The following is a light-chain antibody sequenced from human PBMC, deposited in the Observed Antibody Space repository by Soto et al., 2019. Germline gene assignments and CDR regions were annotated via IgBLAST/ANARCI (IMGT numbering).Light chain of an antibody. CDR1: QVICNY. V-gene: IGKV1-27*01. J-gene: IGKJ5*01. Sequence: DIQMSQSPSSLSASVGDRVTITCRASQVICNYLAWFQQKPGKVPKLLIYGAYPLQSGVPSRFSGSGSGTDFTLTISSLQPEDVAIYYCQKYNSGLITFGQGTRLEIK. CDR3: QKYNSGLIT. CDR2: GAY.